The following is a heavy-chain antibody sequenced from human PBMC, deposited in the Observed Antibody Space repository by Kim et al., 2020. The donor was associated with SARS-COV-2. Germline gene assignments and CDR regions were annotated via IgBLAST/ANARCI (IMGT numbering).Heavy chain of an antibody. V-gene: IGHV4-39*01. CDR2: IYYSGST. CDR1: GGSISSSSYY. Sequence: SETLSLTCTVSGGSISSSSYYWGWIRQPPGKGLEWIGSIYYSGSTYYNPSLKSRVTISVDTSKNQFSLKLSSVTAADTAVYYCARHFFTKEGIAAAGNPDYWGQGTLVTVSS. CDR3: ARHFFTKEGIAAAGNPDY. J-gene: IGHJ4*02. D-gene: IGHD6-13*01.